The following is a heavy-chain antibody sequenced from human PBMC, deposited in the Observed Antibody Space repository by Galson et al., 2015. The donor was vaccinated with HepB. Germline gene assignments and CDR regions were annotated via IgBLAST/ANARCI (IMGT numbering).Heavy chain of an antibody. V-gene: IGHV3-21*01. CDR1: GFTFSRYS. D-gene: IGHD6-6*01. CDR3: ARLYDSSGGFDY. CDR2: ISSSSSYI. J-gene: IGHJ4*02. Sequence: SLRLSCAASGFTFSRYSMNWVRQAPGKGLEWVSSISSSSSYIYYADSVKGRFTISRDNAKNSLYLQMNSLRAEDTAVYYCARLYDSSGGFDYWGQGTLVTVSS.